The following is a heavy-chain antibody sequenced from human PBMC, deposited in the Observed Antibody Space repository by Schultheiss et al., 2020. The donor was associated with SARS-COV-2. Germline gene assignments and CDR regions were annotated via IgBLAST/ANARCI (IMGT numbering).Heavy chain of an antibody. CDR1: GYSISSGYY. J-gene: IGHJ6*03. CDR3: ARTYCSSTSCLYGYYYYYMDV. CDR2: IYYSGST. D-gene: IGHD2-2*01. V-gene: IGHV4-38-2*01. Sequence: SETLSLTCAVSGYSISSGYYWSWIRQPPGKGLEWIGYIYYSGSTNYNPSLKSRVTISVDTSKNQFSLKLGSVTAADTAVYYCARTYCSSTSCLYGYYYYYMDVWGKGTTVTVSS.